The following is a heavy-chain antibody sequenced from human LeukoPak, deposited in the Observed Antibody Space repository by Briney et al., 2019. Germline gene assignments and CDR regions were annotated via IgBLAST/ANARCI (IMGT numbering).Heavy chain of an antibody. CDR3: ARDSIRYYGSGSSNWFAP. J-gene: IGHJ5*02. D-gene: IGHD3-10*01. V-gene: IGHV1-69*01. CDR1: GGTFSSYA. CDR2: IIPIFGTA. Sequence: SVKVSCKASGGTFSSYAISWVRQAPGQGLEWMGGIIPIFGTANYAQKFQGRVTITADESTSTAYMELSSLRSEDTAVYYCARDSIRYYGSGSSNWFAPWGQGTLVTVSS.